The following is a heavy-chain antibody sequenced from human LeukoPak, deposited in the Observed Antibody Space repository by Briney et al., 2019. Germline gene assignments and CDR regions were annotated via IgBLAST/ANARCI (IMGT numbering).Heavy chain of an antibody. D-gene: IGHD7-27*01. CDR2: ISYDGSNK. CDR1: GFTFSSYA. V-gene: IGHV3-30-3*01. Sequence: GGSLRLSCAASGFTFSSYAMHWVRQAPGKGLEWVAVISYDGSNKYYADSVKGRFTISRDNSKNTLYLQMNSLRAEDTAVYYCAKDPNWGSYYYYGMDVWGQGTTVTVSS. CDR3: AKDPNWGSYYYYGMDV. J-gene: IGHJ6*02.